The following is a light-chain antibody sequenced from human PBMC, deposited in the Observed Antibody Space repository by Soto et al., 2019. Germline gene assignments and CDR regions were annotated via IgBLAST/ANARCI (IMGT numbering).Light chain of an antibody. CDR3: QQLNSYPHT. CDR2: AAS. Sequence: DIQLTQSPSFLSASVGDRVIITCQASQGINSYLAWYQQKPGKVPKLLIYAASTLQSGVPSRFSGSGSGTEFTLTISSLQPEDFAAYYCQQLNSYPHTFGGGTKVEIK. J-gene: IGKJ4*01. CDR1: QGINSY. V-gene: IGKV1-9*01.